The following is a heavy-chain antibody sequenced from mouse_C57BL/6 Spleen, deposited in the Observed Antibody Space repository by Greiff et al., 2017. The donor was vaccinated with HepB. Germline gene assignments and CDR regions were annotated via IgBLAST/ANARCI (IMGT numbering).Heavy chain of an antibody. Sequence: QVQLQQPGTELVKPGASVKLSCKASGYTFTSYWMHWVKQRPGQGLEWIGNINPSNGGTNYNEKFKSKATLTVDKSSSTAYMQLSSLTSEDSAVYYWSRPQYDGSSQAWFAYWGQGTLVTVSA. D-gene: IGHD1-1*01. CDR3: SRPQYDGSSQAWFAY. CDR1: GYTFTSYW. J-gene: IGHJ3*01. CDR2: INPSNGGT. V-gene: IGHV1-53*01.